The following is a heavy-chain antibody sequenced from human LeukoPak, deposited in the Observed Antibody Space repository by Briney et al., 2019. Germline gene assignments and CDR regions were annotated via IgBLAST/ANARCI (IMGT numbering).Heavy chain of an antibody. V-gene: IGHV1-18*01. Sequence: ASVKVSCKASGYTFTSYGISWVRQAPGQGLEWMGWISAYNGNTNYAQKLQGRVTMTTYTSTSTAYMELRSLRSDDTAVYYCARDSPQYSSSNYFDYWGQGTLVTVSS. CDR1: GYTFTSYG. CDR3: ARDSPQYSSSNYFDY. D-gene: IGHD6-6*01. J-gene: IGHJ4*02. CDR2: ISAYNGNT.